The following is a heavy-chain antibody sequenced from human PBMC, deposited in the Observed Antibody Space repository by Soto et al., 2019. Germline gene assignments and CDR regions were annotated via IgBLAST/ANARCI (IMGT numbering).Heavy chain of an antibody. J-gene: IGHJ4*02. Sequence: EVQLEESGGGLVQPGGSLRLSCVSSGLTLSDQYMDWVRQAPGKGLEWIARIRKRVNGSTTEYAASVRGRFTISRDDSKNSLHLQMNSLKVEDTAVYFCARSESYYPLDYWGQGTLDTVSS. CDR3: ARSESYYPLDY. D-gene: IGHD3-22*01. CDR2: IRKRVNGSTT. CDR1: GLTLSDQY. V-gene: IGHV3-72*01.